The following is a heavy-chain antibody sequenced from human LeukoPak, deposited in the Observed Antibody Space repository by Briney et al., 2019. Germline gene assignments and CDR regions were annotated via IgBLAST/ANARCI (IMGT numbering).Heavy chain of an antibody. CDR2: ISSNGGST. CDR1: GLTFSIYA. V-gene: IGHV3-64D*06. J-gene: IGHJ4*02. Sequence: GGSLRLSCLASGLTFSIYAMHWVRQAPGKGLEYVSTISSNGGSTYYADSVKDRFTTSRDNSKNTLYLQMSSLRPEDTAVYYCVHSMRWNYFDDWGQGTLVTVSS. CDR3: VHSMRWNYFDD. D-gene: IGHD2/OR15-2a*01.